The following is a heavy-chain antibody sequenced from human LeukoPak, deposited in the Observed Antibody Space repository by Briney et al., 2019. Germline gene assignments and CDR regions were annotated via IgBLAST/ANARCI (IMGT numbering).Heavy chain of an antibody. V-gene: IGHV1-2*02. Sequence: ASVKVSCKASGGTFSSYAISWVRQAPGQGLEWMGWINPNSGGTNYAQKFQGRVTMTRDTSISTAYMELSRLRSDDTAVYYCARLVQLPKVEDYWGQGTLVTVSS. J-gene: IGHJ4*02. D-gene: IGHD2-2*01. CDR1: GGTFSSYA. CDR3: ARLVQLPKVEDY. CDR2: INPNSGGT.